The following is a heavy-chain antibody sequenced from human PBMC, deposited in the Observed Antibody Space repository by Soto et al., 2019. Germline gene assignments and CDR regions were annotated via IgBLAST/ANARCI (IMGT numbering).Heavy chain of an antibody. V-gene: IGHV3-15*01. CDR3: PSTIFGVVIPGGYYYGRGV. Sequence: GGSLRLSCAASGFTFSNAWMSWVRQAPGKGLEWVGRIKSKTDGGTTEYAASVKGRFTISRDDSISIAYLQMNSLKTEDTAVYYCPSTIFGVVIPGGYYYGRGVWGEGTTVT. CDR1: GFTFSNAW. D-gene: IGHD3-3*01. CDR2: IKSKTDGGTT. J-gene: IGHJ6*02.